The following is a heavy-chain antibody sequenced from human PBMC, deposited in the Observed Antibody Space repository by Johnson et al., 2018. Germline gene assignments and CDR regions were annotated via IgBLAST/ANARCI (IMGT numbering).Heavy chain of an antibody. CDR1: GYSFTSYW. CDR3: ARVGDYVWGSYPGGMDV. J-gene: IGHJ6*02. Sequence: VQLGQSGAEVKKPGESLKISCKGSGYSFTSYWIGWVRQMPGKGLEWMGIIYPGDADTRYSPSFQGQVTISADKSISTAYLQWSSLKASDTAKYYCARVGDYVWGSYPGGMDVWGQGTTVTVSS. V-gene: IGHV5-51*03. D-gene: IGHD3-16*02. CDR2: IYPGDADT.